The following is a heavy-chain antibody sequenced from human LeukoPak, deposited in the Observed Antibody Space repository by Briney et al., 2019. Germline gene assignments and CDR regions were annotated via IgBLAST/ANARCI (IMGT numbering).Heavy chain of an antibody. Sequence: SVKVSCKASGGTFSSYAISWVRQAPGQGLEWMGGIIPIFGTANYAQKFQGRVTITADESTSTAYMELSSLRSEDTAVYYCARDRGGHSNYNWFDPWGQGTLVTVSS. D-gene: IGHD4-11*01. CDR2: IIPIFGTA. CDR1: GGTFSSYA. J-gene: IGHJ5*02. CDR3: ARDRGGHSNYNWFDP. V-gene: IGHV1-69*13.